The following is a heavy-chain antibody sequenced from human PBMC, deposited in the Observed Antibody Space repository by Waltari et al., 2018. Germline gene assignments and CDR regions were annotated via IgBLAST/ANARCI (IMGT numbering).Heavy chain of an antibody. CDR1: GFTFSSYG. D-gene: IGHD2-2*02. CDR3: AKAGCTSCYNPLVDY. Sequence: QVQLVESGGGVVQPGGSLRLSCAASGFTFSSYGMHWVSQAPGTGVEWVALIRSDGSNKDYADSVKGRFTISRDNSKNTLYLQMNSLRTEDAAVYYCAKAGCTSCYNPLVDYWGQGTLVTVSP. CDR2: IRSDGSNK. J-gene: IGHJ4*02. V-gene: IGHV3-30*02.